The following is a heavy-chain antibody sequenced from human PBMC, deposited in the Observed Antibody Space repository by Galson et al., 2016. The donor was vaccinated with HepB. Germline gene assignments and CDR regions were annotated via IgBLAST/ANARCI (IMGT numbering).Heavy chain of an antibody. CDR3: ARERLPERGYSGYDFDY. V-gene: IGHV3-33*01. Sequence: APGKGLEWVAVIWYDGSNKYYADSVKGRFTISRDNSKATLSLQMNSLRAEDTAVYYCARERLPERGYSGYDFDYWGQGALVTVSS. D-gene: IGHD5-12*01. J-gene: IGHJ4*02. CDR2: IWYDGSNK.